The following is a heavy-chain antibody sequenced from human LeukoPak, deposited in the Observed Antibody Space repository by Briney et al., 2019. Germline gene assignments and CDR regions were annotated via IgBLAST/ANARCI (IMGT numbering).Heavy chain of an antibody. CDR2: IIPIFGTA. J-gene: IGHJ4*02. CDR3: ARDHRDLYSFDY. D-gene: IGHD1-14*01. CDR1: GGTFSSYA. Sequence: ASVKVSCKASGGTFSSYAISWVRQAPGQGLEWMGGIIPIFGTANYAQKFQGRVTITADESTSTAYMELSSLRSEDTAVYYCARDHRDLYSFDYWGQGTLVTVSP. V-gene: IGHV1-69*01.